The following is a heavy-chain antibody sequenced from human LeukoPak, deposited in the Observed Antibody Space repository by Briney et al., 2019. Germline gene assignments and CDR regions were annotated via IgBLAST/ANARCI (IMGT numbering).Heavy chain of an antibody. J-gene: IGHJ6*03. Sequence: SETLSLTCTVSGGSISDYYWNWIRQPPGKGLEWIGYIYYSGSTTYNPPLKSRVTMSVDTAKNQFSLKLRSVTAADTAVYYCARGDFCSKSNCYLRPMDVWGKGTTVTVSS. CDR2: IYYSGST. CDR3: ARGDFCSKSNCYLRPMDV. D-gene: IGHD3-3*01. CDR1: GGSISDYY. V-gene: IGHV4-59*01.